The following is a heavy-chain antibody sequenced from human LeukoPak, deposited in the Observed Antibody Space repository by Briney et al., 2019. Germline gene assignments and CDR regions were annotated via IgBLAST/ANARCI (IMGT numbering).Heavy chain of an antibody. CDR3: ARGQDTAMAYGNFDY. CDR1: GGSVSSGSYY. V-gene: IGHV4-61*01. D-gene: IGHD5-18*01. Sequence: PSETLSLTCTVSGGSVSSGSYYWSWIRQPPGKGLEWIGEINHSGSTNYNPSLKSRVTISVDTSKNQFSLKLSSVTAADTAVYYCARGQDTAMAYGNFDYWGQGTLVTVSS. CDR2: INHSGST. J-gene: IGHJ4*02.